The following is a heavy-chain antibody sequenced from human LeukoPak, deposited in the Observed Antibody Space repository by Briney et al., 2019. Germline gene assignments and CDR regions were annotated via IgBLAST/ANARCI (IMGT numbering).Heavy chain of an antibody. CDR1: GGSISSDY. CDR3: ATRGY. J-gene: IGHJ4*02. D-gene: IGHD3-10*01. V-gene: IGHV4-59*08. CDR2: IYNSGNN. Sequence: ASETLSLTCTVSGGSISSDYWQWIRQPPGKGLEWVGYIYNSGNNHYNSSLKSRVTISIDTSKNQFSLKLASVTAAGTAVYYCATRGYWGQGTLVAVSS.